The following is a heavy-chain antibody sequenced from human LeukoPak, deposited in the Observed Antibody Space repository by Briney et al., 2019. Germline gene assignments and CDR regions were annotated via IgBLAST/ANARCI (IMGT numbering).Heavy chain of an antibody. CDR2: ISSSSSYI. CDR3: ARDRLLSKVAAGRWPI. J-gene: IGHJ3*02. CDR1: GFTFSSYS. V-gene: IGHV3-21*01. Sequence: GGSLRLSCAASGFTFSSYSMNWVRQAPGKGLEWVSSISSSSSYIYYADSMKGRFTISRDNAKNSLYLQMNSLRAEDTAVYYCARDRLLSKVAAGRWPIWGQGTMVTVSS. D-gene: IGHD6-13*01.